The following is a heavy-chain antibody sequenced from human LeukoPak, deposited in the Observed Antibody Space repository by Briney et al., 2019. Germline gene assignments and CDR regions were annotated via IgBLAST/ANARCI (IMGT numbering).Heavy chain of an antibody. CDR1: GFTFSSYA. J-gene: IGHJ4*02. D-gene: IGHD6-19*01. Sequence: GGSLRLSCAASGFTFSSYAMSWVRQAPGKGLEWVSAISGSGGSTYYADSVKGRFTISRDNSKNTLYLQMNSLRAEDTAVYYCAKFRRIAVAGSLVDYWGQGTLVTVSS. V-gene: IGHV3-23*01. CDR3: AKFRRIAVAGSLVDY. CDR2: ISGSGGST.